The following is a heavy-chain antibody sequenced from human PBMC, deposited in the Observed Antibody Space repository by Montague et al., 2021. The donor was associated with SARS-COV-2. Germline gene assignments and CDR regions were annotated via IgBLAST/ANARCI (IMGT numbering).Heavy chain of an antibody. D-gene: IGHD2-8*02. V-gene: IGHV4-39*01. Sequence: SETLSLTCTVSGGSIGGSNYYWDWIRPSQGKGLVWIGNILQSGGFYSNLSLKSRVSIYADTSSNQFSLRPSSVTAADTAVYFCARHPPHSPSRNYLVPGGFDIWGPGTMVTVSS. J-gene: IGHJ3*02. CDR2: ILQSGGF. CDR1: GGSIGGSNYY. CDR3: ARHPPHSPSRNYLVPGGFDI.